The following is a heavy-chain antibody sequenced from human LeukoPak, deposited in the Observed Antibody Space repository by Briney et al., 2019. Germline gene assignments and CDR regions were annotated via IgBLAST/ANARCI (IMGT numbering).Heavy chain of an antibody. J-gene: IGHJ6*03. Sequence: SETLSLTCTVSGGSISSCYWSWIRQPPGKGLEWIGYIYYSGSTNYNPSLKSRVTISVDTSKNQFSLKLSSVTAADTAVYYCARSVDIVVVPAHYMDVWGKGTTVTVSS. CDR1: GGSISSCY. CDR2: IYYSGST. CDR3: ARSVDIVVVPAHYMDV. V-gene: IGHV4-59*01. D-gene: IGHD2-2*01.